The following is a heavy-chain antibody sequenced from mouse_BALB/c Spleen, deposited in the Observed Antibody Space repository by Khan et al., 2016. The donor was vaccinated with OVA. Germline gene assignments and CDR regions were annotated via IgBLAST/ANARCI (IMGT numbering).Heavy chain of an antibody. J-gene: IGHJ3*01. CDR2: ISTYYGDV. CDR3: TGGGGGNRFAY. Sequence: QVQLKESGAELVRPGVSVKISCKGSGYTFTDFTLHWVKQSHAKSLEWIGVISTYYGDVTYNQKFKDKATMTVDTSSSTAYMELARLTSEDSAIYYCTGGGGGNRFAYWGQGTLVTVSA. V-gene: IGHV1S137*01. CDR1: GYTFTDFT.